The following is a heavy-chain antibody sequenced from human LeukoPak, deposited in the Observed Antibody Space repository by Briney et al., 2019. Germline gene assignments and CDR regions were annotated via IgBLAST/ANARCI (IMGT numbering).Heavy chain of an antibody. CDR3: TTGYSSGWYLPDY. D-gene: IGHD6-19*01. CDR2: IKSKTDGGTT. J-gene: IGHJ4*02. V-gene: IGHV3-15*01. CDR1: GFTFSSYA. Sequence: PGGSLRLSCAASGFTFSSYAMSWVRQAPGKGLEWVGRIKSKTDGGTTDYAAPVKGRFTISRDDSKNTLYLQMNSLKTEDTAVYYCTTGYSSGWYLPDYWGQGTLVTVSS.